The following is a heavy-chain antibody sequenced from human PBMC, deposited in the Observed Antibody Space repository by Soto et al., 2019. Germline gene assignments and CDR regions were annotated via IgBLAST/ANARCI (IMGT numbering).Heavy chain of an antibody. CDR3: ARDSSSWEPYYYYGMDV. Sequence: PGGSLRLSCAASVFTFSSYWMHWVRQAPGKGLVWVSRINSDGSSTSYADSVKGRFTISRDNAKNTLYLQMNSLRAEDTAVYYCARDSSSWEPYYYYGMDVWGQGTTVTVSS. V-gene: IGHV3-74*01. J-gene: IGHJ6*02. D-gene: IGHD6-13*01. CDR1: VFTFSSYW. CDR2: INSDGSST.